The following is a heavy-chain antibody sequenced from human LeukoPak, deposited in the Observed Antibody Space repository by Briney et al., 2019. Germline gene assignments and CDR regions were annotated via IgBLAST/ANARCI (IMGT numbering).Heavy chain of an antibody. Sequence: SETLSLTCIVSGYSISSGYYWGWIRQPPGKGLEWIGEINHSGSTNYNPSLKSRVTISVDTSKNQFSLKLSSVTAADTAVYYCARRINYYGSGSYYTLWFDPWGQGTLVTVSS. CDR2: INHSGST. J-gene: IGHJ5*02. V-gene: IGHV4-38-2*02. CDR1: GYSISSGYY. CDR3: ARRINYYGSGSYYTLWFDP. D-gene: IGHD3-10*01.